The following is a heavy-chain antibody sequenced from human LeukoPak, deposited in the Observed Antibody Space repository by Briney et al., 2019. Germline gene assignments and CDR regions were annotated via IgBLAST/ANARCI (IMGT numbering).Heavy chain of an antibody. Sequence: GGSLRLSCEASGFTFSNYAMTWVRQAPGKGLEWVSSISSSGGTTYYADSVKGRFTISRDNSKNTQSVLMNSLRAEDTAVYYCAFYGSGGVYWGQGTLVTVSS. V-gene: IGHV3-23*01. CDR3: AFYGSGGVY. J-gene: IGHJ4*02. CDR1: GFTFSNYA. CDR2: ISSSGGTT. D-gene: IGHD3-10*01.